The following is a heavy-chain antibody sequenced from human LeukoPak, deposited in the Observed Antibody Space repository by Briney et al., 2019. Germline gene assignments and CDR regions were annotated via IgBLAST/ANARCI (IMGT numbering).Heavy chain of an antibody. Sequence: PSETLSLTCTVSGGSISSYYWSWIRQPPGKGLEWIGYIHYSGSTNYNPSLKSRVTISVDTSKNQFSLKLSSVTAADTAVYYCATRNKGPADVWGQGPTVIVSS. CDR1: GGSISSYY. D-gene: IGHD1-14*01. CDR2: IHYSGST. J-gene: IGHJ6*02. V-gene: IGHV4-59*01. CDR3: ATRNKGPADV.